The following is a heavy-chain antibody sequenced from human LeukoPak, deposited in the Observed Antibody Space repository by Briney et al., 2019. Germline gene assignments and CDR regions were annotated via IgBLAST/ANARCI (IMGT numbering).Heavy chain of an antibody. CDR2: INHSGGT. CDR1: GGSFSGYY. Sequence: SETLSLTCAVYGGSFSGYYWSWIRQPPGKGLEWIGEINHSGGTNYNPSLKSRVTISVDTSKNQFSLKLSSVTAADTAVYYCARVHYYDGSGYGYFDYWGQGTLVTVSS. V-gene: IGHV4-34*01. D-gene: IGHD3-22*01. CDR3: ARVHYYDGSGYGYFDY. J-gene: IGHJ4*02.